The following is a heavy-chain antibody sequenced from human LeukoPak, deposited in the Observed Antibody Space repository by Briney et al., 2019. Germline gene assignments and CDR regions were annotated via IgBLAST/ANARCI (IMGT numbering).Heavy chain of an antibody. CDR3: ARRYSSGWYLDY. D-gene: IGHD6-19*01. J-gene: IGHJ4*02. Sequence: GGSLRLSCAASGFTFSSYAMSWVRQAPGKGLEWVSAISGSGGSTYYADSVKGRFTISRDNSKNTLYLQMISLRAEDTAVYYCARRYSSGWYLDYWGQGTLVTVSS. V-gene: IGHV3-23*01. CDR1: GFTFSSYA. CDR2: ISGSGGST.